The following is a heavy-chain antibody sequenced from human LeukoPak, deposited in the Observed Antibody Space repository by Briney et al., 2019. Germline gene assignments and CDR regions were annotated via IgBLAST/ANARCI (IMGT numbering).Heavy chain of an antibody. Sequence: PGGSLRFSCAASGFNFVTYDFHWVRQAPGKGLEWVAVTSSDGTIKIYRDSVKGRFTISRDNSKNTLYLEMNSLRVDDTAVYFCARHHLSGAPDYFDSWGQGTLVTVSS. CDR2: TSSDGTIK. CDR1: GFNFVTYD. J-gene: IGHJ4*02. V-gene: IGHV3-30*04. CDR3: ARHHLSGAPDYFDS. D-gene: IGHD1-14*01.